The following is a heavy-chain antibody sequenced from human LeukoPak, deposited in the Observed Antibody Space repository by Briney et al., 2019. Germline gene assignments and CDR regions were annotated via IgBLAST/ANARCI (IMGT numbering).Heavy chain of an antibody. CDR1: GYTFTNYH. D-gene: IGHD2-21*02. CDR3: ARTTSMTASGYDY. V-gene: IGHV1-8*03. CDR2: INPDTGDK. J-gene: IGHJ4*02. Sequence: VASVKVSCKASGYTFTNYHINWVRQASGQGLEWMTWINPDTGDKGYARKFQDRVTITTDTSISTAYMELSSLSSEDTGVYFCARTTSMTASGYDYWGQGTLVTVSS.